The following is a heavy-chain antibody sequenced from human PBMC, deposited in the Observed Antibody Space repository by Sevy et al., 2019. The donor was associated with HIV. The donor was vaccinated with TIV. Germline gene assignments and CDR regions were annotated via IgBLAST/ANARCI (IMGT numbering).Heavy chain of an antibody. CDR1: GFTFSSYA. CDR2: ISGSGGST. V-gene: IGHV3-23*01. D-gene: IGHD6-13*01. CDR3: AKDRRAAAGSFFDY. J-gene: IGHJ4*02. Sequence: GGSLRLSCAASGFTFSSYAMSWVRQAPGKGLEWVSAISGSGGSTYYADSVKGRITIFSDNSKNTLYLQMNSLRAEDTAVYYCAKDRRAAAGSFFDYWGQGTLVTVSS.